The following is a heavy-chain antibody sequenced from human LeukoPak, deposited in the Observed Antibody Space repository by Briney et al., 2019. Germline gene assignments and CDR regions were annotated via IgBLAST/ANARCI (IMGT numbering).Heavy chain of an antibody. CDR3: ARAYFYGLGTYLYYMDV. Sequence: SETLSLTCTLSGAAIGPGDYYWAWIRQTPAKGLEWIGTLFYSGTTYSSPSLRSRVDISVGKSRSQFSLRLRSMTAADTGQYYCARAYFYGLGTYLYYMDVWGSGITVIVSS. CDR2: LFYSGTT. CDR1: GAAIGPGDYY. V-gene: IGHV4-39*07. D-gene: IGHD3-10*01. J-gene: IGHJ6*03.